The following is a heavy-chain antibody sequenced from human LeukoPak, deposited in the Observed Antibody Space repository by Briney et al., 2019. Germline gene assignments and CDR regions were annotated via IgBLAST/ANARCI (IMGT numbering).Heavy chain of an antibody. D-gene: IGHD3-10*01. CDR1: GYSFTAFY. V-gene: IGHV1-2*02. CDR3: ARDGDYGTGSYYRGCIDS. CDR2: IHPRSGDT. Sequence: GAPVKLSCKTSGYSFTAFYIHWVRQAPGQGLEWMGWIHPRSGDTNYAQKFQGTVTRPMDTSISTAYLDLSSLRSDDTAVYYCARDGDYGTGSYYRGCIDSWGQGTLVTVSP. J-gene: IGHJ4*02.